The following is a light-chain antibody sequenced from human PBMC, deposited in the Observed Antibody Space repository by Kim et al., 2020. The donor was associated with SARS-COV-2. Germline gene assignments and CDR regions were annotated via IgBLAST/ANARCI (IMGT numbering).Light chain of an antibody. Sequence: QSALTQPPSVSGSPGQSVTISCAGASSDVGAYNRVSWYRQSPGTAPKLMIYEVSHRPSGVPDRFSGSRSGNTASLTISGLQAEDEADYYCCSYTSSTTLVFGGGTQLTV. V-gene: IGLV2-18*02. CDR1: SSDVGAYNR. CDR2: EVS. J-gene: IGLJ2*01. CDR3: CSYTSSTTLV.